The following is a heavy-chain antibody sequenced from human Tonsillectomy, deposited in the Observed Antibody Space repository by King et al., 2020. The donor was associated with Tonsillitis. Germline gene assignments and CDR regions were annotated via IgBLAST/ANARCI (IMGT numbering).Heavy chain of an antibody. V-gene: IGHV3-23*04. CDR2: ISGSGGST. Sequence: GQLVQSGGGLVQPGGSLRLSCAASGFTFTSSAMAWVRQAPGKGLEWVSGISGSGGSTYYADSVKGRFTISRDNSKNTLYLRMNILGAEDTALYYCAKVVSTSMVYYFDYWGQGTLVAVSS. J-gene: IGHJ4*02. CDR3: AKVVSTSMVYYFDY. CDR1: GFTFTSSA. D-gene: IGHD5-18*01.